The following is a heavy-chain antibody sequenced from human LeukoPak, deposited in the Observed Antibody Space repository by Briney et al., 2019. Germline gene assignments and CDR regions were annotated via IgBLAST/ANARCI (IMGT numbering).Heavy chain of an antibody. D-gene: IGHD2-2*01. CDR1: GFTFTRNA. V-gene: IGHV3-23*01. CDR2: IDGSGGTT. CDR3: AKAHCSSTSCSRADN. Sequence: GGSPRLSCAASGFTFTRNAMAWVRQAPGKGLEWVSAIDGSGGTTFYADSVKGRVTISRVQSTNTVYLQMNSLRADDTAVYYCAKAHCSSTSCSRADNWGQGTLVTVSS. J-gene: IGHJ4*02.